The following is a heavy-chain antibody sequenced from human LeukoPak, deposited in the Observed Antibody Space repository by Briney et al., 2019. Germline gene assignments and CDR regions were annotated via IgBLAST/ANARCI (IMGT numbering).Heavy chain of an antibody. Sequence: GGSLRLSCAASGFTFSSYGMHWVRQAPGKGLEWVAVISYDGSNKYYADSVKGRFTISRDNSKNTLYLQMNSLRAEDTAVYYCAKEGEEMADAFDIWGQGTMVTVSS. V-gene: IGHV3-30*18. CDR3: AKEGEEMADAFDI. D-gene: IGHD5-24*01. J-gene: IGHJ3*02. CDR2: ISYDGSNK. CDR1: GFTFSSYG.